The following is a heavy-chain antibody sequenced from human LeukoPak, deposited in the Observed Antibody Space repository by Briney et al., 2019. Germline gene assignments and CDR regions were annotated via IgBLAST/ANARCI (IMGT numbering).Heavy chain of an antibody. J-gene: IGHJ3*02. D-gene: IGHD3-10*01. CDR3: ARNHYYGAGTYYNVFDALDI. CDR1: GYTFTSCW. CDR2: IYPGADSDM. V-gene: IGHV5-51*01. Sequence: GEYPRLSCKASGYTFTSCWIGWLRRMPHKDREWMAIIYPGADSDMRYSPSFQRHVTISFDKSINTAYLQWSSLKASDTAMYYCARNHYYGAGTYYNVFDALDIWGQGTMVTVSS.